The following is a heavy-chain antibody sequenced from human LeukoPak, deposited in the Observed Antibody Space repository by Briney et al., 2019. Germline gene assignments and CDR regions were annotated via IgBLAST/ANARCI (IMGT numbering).Heavy chain of an antibody. J-gene: IGHJ4*02. D-gene: IGHD2/OR15-2a*01. CDR1: VFTFSNSA. CDR2: IVVGSGNT. V-gene: IGHV1-58*02. Sequence: SVKVSCKASVFTFSNSAMQWVRQARGQRLEWIGWIVVGSGNTNYAQKFQERVTITRDMSTSIVYMELSSLRSEDTAVYYCVADVIYESDWGQGTLVTVSS. CDR3: VADVIYESD.